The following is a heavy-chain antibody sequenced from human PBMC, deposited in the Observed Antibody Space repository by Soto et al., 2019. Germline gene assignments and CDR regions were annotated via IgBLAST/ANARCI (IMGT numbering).Heavy chain of an antibody. CDR2: ISSSSSYT. Sequence: GGSLRLSCAASGFTFSGYYMSWIRQAPGKGLEWVSYISSSSSYTNYADSVKGRFTISRDNTKNSLYLQMNSLRAEDTAVYYCARGGDILTGYYTLDYWGQGTLVTVSS. J-gene: IGHJ4*02. V-gene: IGHV3-11*05. D-gene: IGHD3-9*01. CDR3: ARGGDILTGYYTLDY. CDR1: GFTFSGYY.